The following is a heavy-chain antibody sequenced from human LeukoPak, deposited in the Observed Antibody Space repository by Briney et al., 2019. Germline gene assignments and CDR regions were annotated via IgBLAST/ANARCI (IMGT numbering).Heavy chain of an antibody. V-gene: IGHV3-49*04. D-gene: IGHD2-8*01. CDR2: IRSKAYGGTT. J-gene: IGHJ6*03. Sequence: GGSLRLSCTASGFTFGDYAMSWVRQAPGKGLEWVGFIRSKAYGGTTEYAASVKGRFTISRDDSKSIAYLQMNSLKTEDTAVYYCTRGGGYCTNGVCHNYYYYYMDVWGKGTTVTVSS. CDR3: TRGGGYCTNGVCHNYYYYYMDV. CDR1: GFTFGDYA.